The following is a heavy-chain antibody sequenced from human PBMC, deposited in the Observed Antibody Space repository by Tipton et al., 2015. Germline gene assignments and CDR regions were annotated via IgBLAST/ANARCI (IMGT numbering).Heavy chain of an antibody. D-gene: IGHD4-17*01. J-gene: IGHJ4*02. CDR2: VYNTGTT. CDR1: GPSISSGYQ. V-gene: IGHV4-38-2*01. Sequence: TLSLTCDVSGPSISSGYQWGWIRQPPGKGLEWIGNVYNTGTTYHNPSLKSRVTISVSTSKNQFSLRLSSVTAADTAVYYCARSRYTVTPDSWGQGTLVTVSS. CDR3: ARSRYTVTPDS.